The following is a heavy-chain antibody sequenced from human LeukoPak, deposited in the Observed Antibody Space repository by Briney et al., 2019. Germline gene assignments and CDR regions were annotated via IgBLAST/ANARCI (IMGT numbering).Heavy chain of an antibody. CDR3: AKDDISQLRVGELSPWGVFDY. CDR1: GYTFTGYY. D-gene: IGHD3-16*02. J-gene: IGHJ4*02. Sequence: ASVKVSCKAFGYTFTGYYIHWLRRAPGQGLEWMGWINPNSGGTDSAQKFQGRVTMTRDTSISTAYMELSSLRSDDTAVYYCAKDDISQLRVGELSPWGVFDYWGQGTLVTVSS. V-gene: IGHV1-2*02. CDR2: INPNSGGT.